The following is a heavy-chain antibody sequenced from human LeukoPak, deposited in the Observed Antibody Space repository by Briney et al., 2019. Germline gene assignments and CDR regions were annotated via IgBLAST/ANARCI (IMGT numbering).Heavy chain of an antibody. J-gene: IGHJ4*02. V-gene: IGHV1-2*02. Sequence: GASVKVSCKTSGYTFTSYYMHWVRKAPGQGLEWMGWINPDSGGTDYAQKFQGRVTMTRDTSISTAYMELSRPTSDDTGVYYCAIESGYCSPTGCYYFDHWGQGTLVTVSS. CDR1: GYTFTSYY. D-gene: IGHD2-2*01. CDR3: AIESGYCSPTGCYYFDH. CDR2: INPDSGGT.